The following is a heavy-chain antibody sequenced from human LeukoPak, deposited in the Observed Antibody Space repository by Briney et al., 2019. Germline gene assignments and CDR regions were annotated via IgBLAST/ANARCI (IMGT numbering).Heavy chain of an antibody. J-gene: IGHJ6*03. Sequence: GASVKVSCKASGYTFTSYAMNWVRQAPGQGLEGMGWITTKTGNPTYAQGFTGRFVFSLDTSVSTAYLQISSLKAEDTAVYYCARDQKVRDFWSGYWDYYYYYMDVWGKGTTVTVSS. D-gene: IGHD3-3*01. CDR3: ARDQKVRDFWSGYWDYYYYYMDV. CDR1: GYTFTSYA. CDR2: ITTKTGNP. V-gene: IGHV7-4-1*02.